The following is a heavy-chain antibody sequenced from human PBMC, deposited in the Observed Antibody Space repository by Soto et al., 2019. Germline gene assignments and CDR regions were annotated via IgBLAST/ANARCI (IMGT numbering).Heavy chain of an antibody. V-gene: IGHV4-4*07. D-gene: IGHD3-16*02. Sequence: NPSETLSLTCTVSGGSISSYYWSWIRQPAGKGLEWIGRIYTSGCTNYNPSLKSRVTMSVDTSKNQFSLKLSSVTAADTAVYYCASSAGLSDAFDIWGQGTMVTVSS. CDR3: ASSAGLSDAFDI. CDR1: GGSISSYY. J-gene: IGHJ3*02. CDR2: IYTSGCT.